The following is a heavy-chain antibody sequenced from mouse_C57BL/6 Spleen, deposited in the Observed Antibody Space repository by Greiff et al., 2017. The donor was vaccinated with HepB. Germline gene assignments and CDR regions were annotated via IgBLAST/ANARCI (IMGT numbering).Heavy chain of an antibody. D-gene: IGHD1-1*01. Sequence: EVMLVESEGGLVQPGSSMKLSCTASGFTFSDYYMAWVRQVPEKGLEWVANINYDGSSTYYLDSLKSRFIISRDNAKNILYLQMSSLKSEDTATYYCARGTYYYGRNMDYWGQGTSVTVSS. V-gene: IGHV5-16*01. CDR1: GFTFSDYY. J-gene: IGHJ4*01. CDR3: ARGTYYYGRNMDY. CDR2: INYDGSST.